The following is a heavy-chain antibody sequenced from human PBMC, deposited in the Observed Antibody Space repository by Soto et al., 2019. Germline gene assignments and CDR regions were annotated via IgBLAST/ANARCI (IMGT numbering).Heavy chain of an antibody. J-gene: IGHJ4*02. D-gene: IGHD3-10*01. Sequence: QVQLVQSGAEVKKPGASVKVSCKASGYTFTSYGISWVRQAPGQGLEWMGWISAYNGNTNYAQKLQGRVTMTTDTSTSTGYMELRSLRSDDTAVYYCARDTTPLLLWFGELLANYWGQGTLVTVSS. CDR1: GYTFTSYG. CDR2: ISAYNGNT. V-gene: IGHV1-18*01. CDR3: ARDTTPLLLWFGELLANY.